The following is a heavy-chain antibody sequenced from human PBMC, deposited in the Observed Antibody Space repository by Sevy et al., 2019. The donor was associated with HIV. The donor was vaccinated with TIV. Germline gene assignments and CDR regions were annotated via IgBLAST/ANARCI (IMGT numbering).Heavy chain of an antibody. CDR1: GDSVSSSSVA. Sequence: QSQTLSLTCTISGDSVSSSSVAWNWIRQSPSRGLEWLGRTYYRSKWYNDYALSVKNRIIISPDTSKNKLSLQLNPVTPKDTAVYYCARAITIFGLTIMLDPWGLGTLVTVSS. J-gene: IGHJ5*02. CDR2: TYYRSKWYN. V-gene: IGHV6-1*01. CDR3: ARAITIFGLTIMLDP. D-gene: IGHD3-3*01.